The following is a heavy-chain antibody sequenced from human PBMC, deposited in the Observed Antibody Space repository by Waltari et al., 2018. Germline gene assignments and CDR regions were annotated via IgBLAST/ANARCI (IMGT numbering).Heavy chain of an antibody. J-gene: IGHJ4*02. Sequence: EVQLVESGGGLVKPGGSLRLPCAASGFTFSIHSLPWVRQAPGKGLEWVSSITTTSNYIDFADSVRGRFTISRDNAKNSVFLQMNSLRAEDTAVYYCARGSGWNPNFDYWGQGALVTVSS. V-gene: IGHV3-21*01. CDR2: ITTTSNYI. CDR3: ARGSGWNPNFDY. CDR1: GFTFSIHS. D-gene: IGHD6-19*01.